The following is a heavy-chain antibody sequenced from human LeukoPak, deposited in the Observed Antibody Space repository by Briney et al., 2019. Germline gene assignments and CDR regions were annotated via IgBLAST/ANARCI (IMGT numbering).Heavy chain of an antibody. Sequence: GESLKISCQASGYSFTSYWISWVRQMPGKGLEWMGRIDPSDSYTNYSPSFQGHVTISADKSISTAYLQWSSLKASDTAMYYCARHGNYNNWFDPWGQGTLVTVSS. CDR2: IDPSDSYT. D-gene: IGHD1-7*01. J-gene: IGHJ5*02. V-gene: IGHV5-10-1*01. CDR1: GYSFTSYW. CDR3: ARHGNYNNWFDP.